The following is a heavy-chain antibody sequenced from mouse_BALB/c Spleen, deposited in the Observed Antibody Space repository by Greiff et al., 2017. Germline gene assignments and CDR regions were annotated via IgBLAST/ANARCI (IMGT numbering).Heavy chain of an antibody. J-gene: IGHJ3*01. Sequence: EVQGVESGPGLVKPSQSLSLTCTVTGYSITSDYAWNWIRQFPGNKLEWMGYISYSGSTSYNPSLKSRISITRDTSKNQFFLQLNSVTTEDTATYYCARNRYDWFAYWGQGTLVTVSA. D-gene: IGHD2-14*01. CDR3: ARNRYDWFAY. CDR2: ISYSGST. CDR1: GYSITSDYA. V-gene: IGHV3-2*02.